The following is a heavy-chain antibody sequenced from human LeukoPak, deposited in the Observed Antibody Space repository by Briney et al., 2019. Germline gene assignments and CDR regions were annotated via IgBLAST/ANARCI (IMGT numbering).Heavy chain of an antibody. Sequence: GGSLRLSCAASGFTFSTYEMHWVRQGPGKGLVWVSRINTDGSSTMYADSVKGRFTVSRDNAKNTVYLQMNSLRAEDTAVYYCARAEGGAFDYWGQGNLVTVSS. CDR1: GFTFSTYE. CDR3: ARAEGGAFDY. D-gene: IGHD2-21*01. V-gene: IGHV3-74*03. CDR2: INTDGSST. J-gene: IGHJ4*02.